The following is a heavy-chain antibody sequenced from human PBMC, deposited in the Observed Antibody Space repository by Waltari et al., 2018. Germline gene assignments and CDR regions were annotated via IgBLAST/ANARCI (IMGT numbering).Heavy chain of an antibody. V-gene: IGHV1-2*06. CDR2: INPSSGGT. J-gene: IGHJ3*02. CDR3: ASDPTRENDAFDI. D-gene: IGHD4-4*01. CDR1: GYTFTAYY. Sequence: QVQLVQSGAEVKRPGASVKVSCKASGYTFTAYYIHWVRQAPGKGLEWMGRINPSSGGTNDEQKYQGRVTMTRDTSISTAYMERSSLRSDDTAVFYCASDPTRENDAFDIWGQGTMVTVSS.